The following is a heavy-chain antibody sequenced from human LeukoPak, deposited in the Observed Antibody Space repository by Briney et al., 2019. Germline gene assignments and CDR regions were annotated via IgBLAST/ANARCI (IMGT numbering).Heavy chain of an antibody. CDR3: ARGRWDGYTLFDY. J-gene: IGHJ4*02. Sequence: SVKVSCKASGGTFSSYAISWVRQPPGQGLEWRGGIIPIFGTANYAQKFQGRVTITTDESTSTAYMELSSLRSEDTAVYYCARGRWDGYTLFDYWGQGTLVTVSS. D-gene: IGHD5-24*01. CDR1: GGTFSSYA. CDR2: IIPIFGTA. V-gene: IGHV1-69*05.